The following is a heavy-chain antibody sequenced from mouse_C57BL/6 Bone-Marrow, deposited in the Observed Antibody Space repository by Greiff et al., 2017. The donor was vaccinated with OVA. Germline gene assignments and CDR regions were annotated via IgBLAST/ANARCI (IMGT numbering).Heavy chain of an antibody. J-gene: IGHJ3*01. CDR2: IYPRSGNT. Sequence: QVQLQQSGAELARPGASVKLSCKASGYTFTSYGISWVKQRTGQGLEWIGEIYPRSGNTYYTEKFKGKATLTADKSSSTAYMELRSLTSEDSAGYICAREVLAWFDYWGQGTLVTVSA. CDR3: AREVLAWFDY. CDR1: GYTFTSYG. V-gene: IGHV1-81*01.